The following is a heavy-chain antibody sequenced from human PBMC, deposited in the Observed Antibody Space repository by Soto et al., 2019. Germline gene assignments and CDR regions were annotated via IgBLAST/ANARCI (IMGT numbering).Heavy chain of an antibody. CDR1: GGSISSYY. CDR3: ASTLAAAGTYYYYYMDV. Sequence: QVQLQESGPGLVKPSETLSLTCTVSGGSISSYYWSWIRQPPGKGLEWIGYIYYSGSTNYNPSLKSRVTISVDTSKNQFSLKLSSLTAADTAVYYCASTLAAAGTYYYYYMDVWGKGTTVTVSS. J-gene: IGHJ6*03. CDR2: IYYSGST. V-gene: IGHV4-59*08. D-gene: IGHD6-13*01.